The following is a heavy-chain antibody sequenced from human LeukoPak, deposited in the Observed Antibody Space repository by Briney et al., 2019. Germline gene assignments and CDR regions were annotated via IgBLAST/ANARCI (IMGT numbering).Heavy chain of an antibody. CDR2: ISWNSGDI. CDR3: AKGIGPYSSSTIDY. Sequence: PGGSLRLPCAASGFTFDDYAMHWVRQAPGKGLEWVSGISWNSGDIGYADSVKGRFTISRDNAKNSLYLQMNSLRAEDMAFYYCAKGIGPYSSSTIDYWGQGTPVTVSS. J-gene: IGHJ4*02. CDR1: GFTFDDYA. V-gene: IGHV3-9*03. D-gene: IGHD6-6*01.